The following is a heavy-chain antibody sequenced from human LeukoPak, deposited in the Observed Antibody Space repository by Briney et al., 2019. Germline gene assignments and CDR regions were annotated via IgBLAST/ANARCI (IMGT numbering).Heavy chain of an antibody. CDR3: ARASPGAFDI. CDR2: INHSGST. J-gene: IGHJ3*02. Sequence: ASETLSLTCTVSGGSISSYYWSWIRQPAGKGLEWIGEINHSGSTNYNPSLKSRVTISVDTSKNQFSLKLSSVTAADTAVYYCARASPGAFDIWGQGTMVTVSS. D-gene: IGHD6-6*01. CDR1: GGSISSYY. V-gene: IGHV4-34*01.